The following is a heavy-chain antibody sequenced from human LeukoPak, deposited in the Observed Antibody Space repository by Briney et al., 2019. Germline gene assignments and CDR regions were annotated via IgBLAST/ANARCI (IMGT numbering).Heavy chain of an antibody. V-gene: IGHV1-2*02. CDR2: INPNSGGT. Sequence: ASVKVSCKASGYTFTGYYMHWVRQAPGQGLEWMGWINPNSGGTNYAQKFQGRVTMTRDTSISTAYMELSRLRSDDTAVYYCARDTQGIAVARYIDYWGQGTLVTVSS. CDR3: ARDTQGIAVARYIDY. J-gene: IGHJ4*02. CDR1: GYTFTGYY. D-gene: IGHD6-19*01.